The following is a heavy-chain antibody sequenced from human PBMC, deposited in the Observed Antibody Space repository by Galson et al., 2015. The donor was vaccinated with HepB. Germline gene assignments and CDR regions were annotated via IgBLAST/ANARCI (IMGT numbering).Heavy chain of an antibody. J-gene: IGHJ4*02. CDR1: GGTFSSYT. Sequence: SVKVSCKASGGTFSSYTISWVRQAPGQGLEWMGRIIPILGIANYAQKFQGRVTITADKSTSTAYMELSSLRSEDTAVYYCASRQGSGWYGDYDYWGQGTLVTVSS. V-gene: IGHV1-69*02. CDR3: ASRQGSGWYGDYDY. CDR2: IIPILGIA. D-gene: IGHD6-19*01.